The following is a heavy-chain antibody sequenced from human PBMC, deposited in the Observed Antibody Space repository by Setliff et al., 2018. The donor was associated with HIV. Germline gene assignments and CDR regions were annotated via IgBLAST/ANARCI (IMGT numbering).Heavy chain of an antibody. CDR3: ARVGLSSGYLGGPLGY. D-gene: IGHD3-22*01. CDR2: IDHSGST. V-gene: IGHV4-34*01. J-gene: IGHJ4*02. CDR1: GGSFSGYY. Sequence: SETLSLTCAVYGGSFSGYYWSWIRQPPGKGLEWIGEIDHSGSTKYNPSLKSRVTISVDTSKNQFSLKLRSVTAADTAVYYCARVGLSSGYLGGPLGYWGQGTLVTVSS.